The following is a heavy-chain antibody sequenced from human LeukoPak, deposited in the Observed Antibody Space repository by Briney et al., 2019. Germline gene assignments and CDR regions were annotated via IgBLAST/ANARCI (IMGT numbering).Heavy chain of an antibody. J-gene: IGHJ4*02. D-gene: IGHD3-10*01. CDR2: ISGSGGST. CDR1: GFTFSSYA. Sequence: PGGSLRLSCAASGFTFSSYAMSWVRQAPGKGLEWVSAISGSGGSTYYADSVKGRFTISRDNSKNTLYLQMNSLRAEDTAVYYCAKGSYYYGSGSYYRGYYFDYWGQGTLVTVSS. V-gene: IGHV3-23*01. CDR3: AKGSYYYGSGSYYRGYYFDY.